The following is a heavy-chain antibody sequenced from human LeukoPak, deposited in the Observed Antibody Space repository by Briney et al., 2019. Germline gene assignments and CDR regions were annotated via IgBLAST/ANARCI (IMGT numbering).Heavy chain of an antibody. J-gene: IGHJ4*02. V-gene: IGHV4-34*01. CDR1: GGSFSGYY. CDR3: ARSYELLRYFDWLLPFDY. D-gene: IGHD3-9*01. Sequence: ETLSLTCAVYGGSFSGYYWSWIRQPPGKGLEWIGEINHSGSTNYNPSLESRVTISVDTSKNQFSLKLSSVTAADTAVYYCARSYELLRYFDWLLPFDYWGQGTLVTVSS. CDR2: INHSGST.